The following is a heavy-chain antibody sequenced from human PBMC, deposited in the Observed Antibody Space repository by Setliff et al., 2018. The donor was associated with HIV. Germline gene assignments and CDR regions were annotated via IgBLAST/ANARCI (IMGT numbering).Heavy chain of an antibody. CDR3: ARGVDGNYRKFFDN. D-gene: IGHD1-26*01. CDR1: GGTFSRYA. Sequence: SVKVSCKASGGTFSRYAISWVRQAPGQGLEWMGGISPISDTANYAQKGQGRVTVTADESTSTASMELSSLRSEDTAVYYCARGVDGNYRKFFDNWGQGTLVTVSS. J-gene: IGHJ4*02. V-gene: IGHV1-69*13. CDR2: ISPISDTA.